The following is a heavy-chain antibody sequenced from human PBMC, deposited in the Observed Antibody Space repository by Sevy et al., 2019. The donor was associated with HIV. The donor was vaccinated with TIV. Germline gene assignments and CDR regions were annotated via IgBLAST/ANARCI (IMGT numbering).Heavy chain of an antibody. CDR2: IWYDGRTE. D-gene: IGHD1-1*01. CDR1: GFTFRSFS. V-gene: IGHV3-33*01. CDR3: ARDAARVIVPTAGFDS. Sequence: QLGGPLRLSCVASGFTFRSFSMHWVRQAPGKGLEWVAAIWYDGRTERYADSVQGRFTISRDNSKKTLYLQMNSLRDEDTAIYYCARDAARVIVPTAGFDSWGQGILVTVSS. J-gene: IGHJ5*01.